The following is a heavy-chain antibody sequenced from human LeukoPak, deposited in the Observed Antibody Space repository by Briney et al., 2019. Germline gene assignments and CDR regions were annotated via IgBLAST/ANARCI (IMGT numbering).Heavy chain of an antibody. J-gene: IGHJ3*02. Sequence: PGGSLRLSCAASGFTFSSYAMSWVRQAPGKGLEWVSAISGSGGSTYYADSVKGRFTISRDNSKNTLYLQMNSLRAEDTAVYYCAKDRDSSGWTDVDAFDIWGQGTMVTVSS. D-gene: IGHD6-19*01. CDR2: ISGSGGST. V-gene: IGHV3-23*01. CDR1: GFTFSSYA. CDR3: AKDRDSSGWTDVDAFDI.